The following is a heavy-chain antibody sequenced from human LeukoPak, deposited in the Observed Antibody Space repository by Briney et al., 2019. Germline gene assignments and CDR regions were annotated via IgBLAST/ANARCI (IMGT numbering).Heavy chain of an antibody. CDR1: GFTFSSYS. D-gene: IGHD3-10*01. CDR2: ISSSSSYI. CDR3: ARDLAPFFGRGVINDYYYYGMDV. Sequence: PGGSLRLSCAASGFTFSSYSMKWLRQAPGKALEGVASISSSSSYIYYADSVKGRVTISRDNAKNSLYLQMNSLRAEATAVYYCARDLAPFFGRGVINDYYYYGMDVWGQGTTVTVSS. J-gene: IGHJ6*02. V-gene: IGHV3-21*01.